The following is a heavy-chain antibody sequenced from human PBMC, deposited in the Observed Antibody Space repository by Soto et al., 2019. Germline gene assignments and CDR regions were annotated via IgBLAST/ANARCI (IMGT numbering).Heavy chain of an antibody. CDR3: PHRYGGNSYHWYFDY. CDR1: GFSLSKRLVG. Sequence: PTLVKPTHSLTMSCTCSGFSLSKRLVGVGCIRQFAGKALEWLALISWKDEKSYNPGLKSRLTITKDTSKNQVVLKMTDLDPVDTATYFCPHRYGGNSYHWYFDYWGQGTMVTVSS. V-gene: IGHV2-5*01. D-gene: IGHD4-17*01. CDR2: ISWKDEK. J-gene: IGHJ4*02.